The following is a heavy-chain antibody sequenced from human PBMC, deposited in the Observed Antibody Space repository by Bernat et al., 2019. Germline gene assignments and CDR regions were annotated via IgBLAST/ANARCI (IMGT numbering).Heavy chain of an antibody. V-gene: IGHV3-21*05. CDR2: ISSSSSYI. Sequence: EVQLVESGGGLVKPGGSLRLSCAAPGFTFSSYGMNWVRQAPGKGLEWVSYISSSSSYIYYADSVKGRFTISRDNAKNSLYLQMNSLRAEDTAVYYCASLTPYNYYMDVWGKGTTVTVSS. D-gene: IGHD3-9*01. CDR1: GFTFSSYG. J-gene: IGHJ6*03. CDR3: ASLTPYNYYMDV.